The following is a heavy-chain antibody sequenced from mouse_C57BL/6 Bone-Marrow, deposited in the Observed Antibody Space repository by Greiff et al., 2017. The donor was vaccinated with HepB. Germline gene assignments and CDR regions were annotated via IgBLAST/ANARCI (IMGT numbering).Heavy chain of an antibody. D-gene: IGHD1-1*01. V-gene: IGHV1-5*01. CDR1: GYTFTSYW. J-gene: IGHJ2*01. CDR2: SYPGNSDT. CDR3: TRRCYGSSQYYFDY. Sequence: EVQLQQSGTVLARPGASVTMSCKTSGYTFTSYWMYWVKQRPGQGLEWIGASYPGNSDTSYNQKFKGKAKLTAVTSASTAYMELRSLTNEDSAVYYCTRRCYGSSQYYFDYWGQGTTLTVSS.